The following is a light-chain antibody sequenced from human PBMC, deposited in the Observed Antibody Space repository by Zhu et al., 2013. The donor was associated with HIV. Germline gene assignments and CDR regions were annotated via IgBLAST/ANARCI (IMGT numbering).Light chain of an antibody. Sequence: DIVLTQSPGTLSLSPGEGATLSCRASQSVGNNFLAWYQQKPGQPPRLLIYWASIRASGVPDRFAGRGSGTHFTLTIDSLQAEDVAIYYCHQYHTTPLTFGGGTKVELK. CDR1: QSVGNNF. J-gene: IGKJ4*01. V-gene: IGKV3-20*01. CDR3: HQYHTTPLT. CDR2: WAS.